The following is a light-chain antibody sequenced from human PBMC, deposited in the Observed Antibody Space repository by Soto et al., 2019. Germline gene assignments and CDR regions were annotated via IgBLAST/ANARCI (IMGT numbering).Light chain of an antibody. CDR3: QQYGSSGT. Sequence: EIVLTQSPATLSLSPGERATLSCRASQSVSIYLAWYQQKPGQAPRLLIYGASNRATGIPDRFSGSGSGTDFTLTISRLEPEDFAVYYCQQYGSSGTFGQGTMVDIK. CDR1: QSVSIY. J-gene: IGKJ1*01. CDR2: GAS. V-gene: IGKV3-20*01.